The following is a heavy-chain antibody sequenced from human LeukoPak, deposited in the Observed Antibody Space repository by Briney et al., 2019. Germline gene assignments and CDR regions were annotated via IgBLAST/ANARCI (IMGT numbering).Heavy chain of an antibody. Sequence: GESLKISCKGSGYRFTSYWIGWVRQMPGKGLEWMGIIYPGDSDTRYSPSFQGQVTISADKSISTAYLQWSSLNASDTAMYHCARPPGSSGYYYVHWGQETLVTVSS. D-gene: IGHD3-22*01. CDR3: ARPPGSSGYYYVH. CDR2: IYPGDSDT. J-gene: IGHJ4*02. V-gene: IGHV5-51*01. CDR1: GYRFTSYW.